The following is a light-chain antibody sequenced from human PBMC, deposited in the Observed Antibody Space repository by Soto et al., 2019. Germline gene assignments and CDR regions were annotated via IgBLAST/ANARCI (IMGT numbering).Light chain of an antibody. CDR2: EVS. V-gene: IGLV2-8*01. J-gene: IGLJ2*01. CDR1: SSDVGGYKY. CDR3: SSYAGSNNFVI. Sequence: TQPPSASGSPGQSVTISCTGTSSDVGGYKYVSWYQQHPGKAPKLMIYEVSERPSGVPDRFSGSKSGNTASLTVSGLQAEDEADYYCSSYAGSNNFVIFGGGTKVTVL.